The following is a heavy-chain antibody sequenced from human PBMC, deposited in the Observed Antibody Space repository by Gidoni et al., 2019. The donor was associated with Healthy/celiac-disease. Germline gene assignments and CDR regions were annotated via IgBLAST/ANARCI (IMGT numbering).Heavy chain of an antibody. Sequence: QVQLVQSGAEVKKPGSSVTVSCKASGCTFSSYAISWVRQAPGQGLEWMGGIIPIFGTANYAQKFQGRVTITADESTSTAYMGLSSLRSEDTAVYYCARGSRYCSSTSCRYYYYGMDVWGKGTTVTVSS. CDR3: ARGSRYCSSTSCRYYYYGMDV. CDR2: IIPIFGTA. V-gene: IGHV1-69*01. D-gene: IGHD2-2*01. J-gene: IGHJ6*04. CDR1: GCTFSSYA.